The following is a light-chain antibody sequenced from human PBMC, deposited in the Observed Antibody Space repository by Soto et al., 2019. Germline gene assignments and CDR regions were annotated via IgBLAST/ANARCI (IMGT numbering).Light chain of an antibody. CDR1: SSDVGAYNY. Sequence: LTQPASVSGSPGQSITISCTGTSSDVGAYNYVSWYQQYPGKAPKVIIFEVRKRPSGVSNRFSGSKSGDTASLTISGLQAEDEADYYCSSYRSSTTFVFGTGTKV. V-gene: IGLV2-14*01. J-gene: IGLJ1*01. CDR3: SSYRSSTTFV. CDR2: EVR.